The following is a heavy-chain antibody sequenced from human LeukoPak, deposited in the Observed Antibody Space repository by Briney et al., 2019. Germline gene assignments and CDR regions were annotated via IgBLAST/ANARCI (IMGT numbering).Heavy chain of an antibody. CDR1: GGTFSSYA. D-gene: IGHD4-4*01. CDR2: IIPILGIA. V-gene: IGHV1-69*04. CDR3: ARDHAGYSFDP. J-gene: IGHJ5*02. Sequence: ASVKVSCKASGGTFSSYAISWVRQAPGQGLEWMGRIIPILGIANYAQKLQGRVTITADKSTSTAYMELSSLRSEDTAVYYCARDHAGYSFDPWGQGTLVTVSS.